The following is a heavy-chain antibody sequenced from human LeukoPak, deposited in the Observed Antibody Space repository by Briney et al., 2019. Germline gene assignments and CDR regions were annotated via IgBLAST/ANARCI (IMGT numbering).Heavy chain of an antibody. V-gene: IGHV4-4*02. D-gene: IGHD6-13*01. J-gene: IGHJ4*02. CDR2: IYHSGST. Sequence: SETLSLTCAVSGGSISSSNWWSWVRQPPGKGLERIGEIYHSGSTNYNPSLKSRVTISVDKSKNQFSLKLSSVTAADTAVYYCARVFRAAGTLFDYWGQGTLVTVSS. CDR3: ARVFRAAGTLFDY. CDR1: GGSISSSNW.